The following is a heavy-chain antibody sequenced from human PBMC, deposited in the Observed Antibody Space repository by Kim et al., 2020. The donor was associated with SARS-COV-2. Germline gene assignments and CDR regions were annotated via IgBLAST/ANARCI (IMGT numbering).Heavy chain of an antibody. V-gene: IGHV1-69*13. CDR2: IIPIFGTA. CDR3: ASISSSSSKVDY. CDR1: GGTFSSYA. Sequence: SVKVSCKASGGTFSSYAISWVRQAPGQGLEWMGGIIPIFGTANYAQKFQGRVTITADESTSTAYMELSSLRSEDTAVYYCASISSSSSKVDYWGQGTLVTVSS. D-gene: IGHD6-6*01. J-gene: IGHJ4*02.